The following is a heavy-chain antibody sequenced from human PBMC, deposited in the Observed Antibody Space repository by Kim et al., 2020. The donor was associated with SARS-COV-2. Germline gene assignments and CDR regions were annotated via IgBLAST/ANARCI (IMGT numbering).Heavy chain of an antibody. D-gene: IGHD5-12*01. CDR2: INPNSGGT. J-gene: IGHJ4*02. CDR1: GYSFTDYY. CDR3: ARATTTGYDWFGDY. Sequence: ASVKVSCKASGYSFTDYYIHWVRQAPGQGLEWMGWINPNSGGTNFAQQFQGGVTMTRDTSITTVYMELSRLRSDDTAMYYCARATTTGYDWFGDYWGQGTQVTVSS. V-gene: IGHV1-2*02.